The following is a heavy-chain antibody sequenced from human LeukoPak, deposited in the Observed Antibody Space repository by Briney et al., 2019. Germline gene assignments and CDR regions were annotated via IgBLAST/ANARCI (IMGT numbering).Heavy chain of an antibody. CDR3: ARDLEGRRSQWIQLWYHDAFDI. D-gene: IGHD5-18*01. Sequence: PGGSLRLSCAASGFTLSSYSMNWVRQAPGKGLEWVSSISSSSSYIYYADSVKGRFTISRDNAKNSLYLQMNSLRAEDTAVYYCARDLEGRRSQWIQLWYHDAFDIWGQGTMVTVSS. V-gene: IGHV3-21*01. J-gene: IGHJ3*02. CDR2: ISSSSSYI. CDR1: GFTLSSYS.